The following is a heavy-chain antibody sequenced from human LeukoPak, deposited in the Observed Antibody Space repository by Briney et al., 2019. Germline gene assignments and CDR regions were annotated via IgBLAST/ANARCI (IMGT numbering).Heavy chain of an antibody. CDR3: EKEKQWLKSYDY. Sequence: PGGSLRLSCAASGFTFSSYAMSWVRQAPGKGLEWVSAISGNGGSTYYADSVKGRFTISRDNSKNTLYLQMNSLTAEDTAVYYCEKEKQWLKSYDYWGQGTLVTVSS. CDR1: GFTFSSYA. D-gene: IGHD6-19*01. V-gene: IGHV3-23*01. CDR2: ISGNGGST. J-gene: IGHJ4*02.